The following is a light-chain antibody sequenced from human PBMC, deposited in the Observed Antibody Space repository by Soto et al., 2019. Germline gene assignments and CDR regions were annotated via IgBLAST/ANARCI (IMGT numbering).Light chain of an antibody. J-gene: IGKJ1*01. Sequence: DIQMTQSPSSLSASIGDRVTLTCRASQSIGTNLNWYQQRPGKAPKLLIYAVSSLQSGVSSRFSGSGSGTNFTLSINSPQREYFATYYCQQTYSAPPLVGQGTKVDIK. CDR2: AVS. V-gene: IGKV1-39*01. CDR3: QQTYSAPPL. CDR1: QSIGTN.